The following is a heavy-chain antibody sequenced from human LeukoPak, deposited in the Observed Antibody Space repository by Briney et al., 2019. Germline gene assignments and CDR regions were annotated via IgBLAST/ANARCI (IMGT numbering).Heavy chain of an antibody. CDR1: GDSISSSSYY. CDR2: ISYSGST. CDR3: ARVWQFWSGYYSPPMDV. V-gene: IGHV4-39*07. D-gene: IGHD3-3*02. Sequence: SETLSLTCTVSGDSISSSSYYWGWIRQPPGKGLEWIGSISYSGSTYYNPSLKSRVTISVDTSKNQFSLKLSSVTAADTAVYYCARVWQFWSGYYSPPMDVWGKGTTVTVSS. J-gene: IGHJ6*03.